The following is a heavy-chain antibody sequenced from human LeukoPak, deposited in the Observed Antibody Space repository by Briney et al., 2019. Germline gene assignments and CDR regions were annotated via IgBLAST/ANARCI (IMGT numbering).Heavy chain of an antibody. CDR1: GDSISSSNCY. CDR3: ARGGYYGSGNDFRFDP. Sequence: SETLSLTCTVSGDSISSSNCYWGWIRQPPGKGLEWIGSIYFSGGTYYNASLKSRVTISVDTSKNQFSLKLSSVTAADTVIYYCARGGYYGSGNDFRFDPWGQGTLVTVSS. D-gene: IGHD3-10*01. CDR2: IYFSGGT. V-gene: IGHV4-39*07. J-gene: IGHJ5*02.